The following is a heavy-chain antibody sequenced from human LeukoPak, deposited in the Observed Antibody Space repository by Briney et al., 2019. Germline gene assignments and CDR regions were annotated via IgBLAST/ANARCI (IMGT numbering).Heavy chain of an antibody. D-gene: IGHD3-22*01. V-gene: IGHV3-23*01. CDR1: GFTFSSYA. Sequence: GGSLRLSCAASGFTFSSYAMSWVRQAPGKGLEWVSAISGSGGSTYYADSVKGRFTISRDDSKNTLYLQMNSLRAEDTAVYYCAKGEYDSSLWNASNIWGQGTMVTVSS. CDR3: AKGEYDSSLWNASNI. CDR2: ISGSGGST. J-gene: IGHJ3*02.